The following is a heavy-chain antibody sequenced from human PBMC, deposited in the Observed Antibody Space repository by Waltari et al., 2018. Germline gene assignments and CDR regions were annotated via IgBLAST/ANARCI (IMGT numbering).Heavy chain of an antibody. J-gene: IGHJ4*02. V-gene: IGHV4-38-2*02. Sequence: QVQLQESGPGLVKPSATLSLTCTVSGYSISSGYYWGWIRQPPGKGLEWIGTIYHGGSTYYNASLKSRVTISVDTSKNQFSLKLSSVTAADTAVYYCARGGYPRVDFDFWGQGTLVTVSS. D-gene: IGHD1-1*01. CDR2: IYHGGST. CDR1: GYSISSGYY. CDR3: ARGGYPRVDFDF.